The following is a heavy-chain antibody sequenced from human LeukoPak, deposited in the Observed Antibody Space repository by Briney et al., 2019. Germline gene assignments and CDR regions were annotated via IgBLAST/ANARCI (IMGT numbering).Heavy chain of an antibody. J-gene: IGHJ4*02. Sequence: PGGSLRLSCAASGFIVSSNYMSWVRQAPGKGLEWVSVIYSGGTTYYADSVKGRFTISRDNRKNTLYLQMNSLRAEDTAVYYCARTRTYSYDSSGHYYPTRFDYWGQGTLVTVSS. CDR2: IYSGGTT. D-gene: IGHD3-22*01. CDR1: GFIVSSNY. V-gene: IGHV3-66*01. CDR3: ARTRTYSYDSSGHYYPTRFDY.